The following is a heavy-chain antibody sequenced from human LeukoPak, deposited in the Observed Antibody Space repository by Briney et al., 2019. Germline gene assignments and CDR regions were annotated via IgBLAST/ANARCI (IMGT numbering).Heavy chain of an antibody. CDR3: ARDRASSGPRDYFDY. V-gene: IGHV4-38-2*02. J-gene: IGHJ4*02. CDR1: GGSISSYY. D-gene: IGHD6-19*01. Sequence: SETLSLTCTVSGGSISSYYWSWIRQPPGKGLEWIGSIYHSGSTYYNPSLKSRVTISVDTSKNQFSLKLSSVTAADTAVYYCARDRASSGPRDYFDYWGQGTLVTVSS. CDR2: IYHSGST.